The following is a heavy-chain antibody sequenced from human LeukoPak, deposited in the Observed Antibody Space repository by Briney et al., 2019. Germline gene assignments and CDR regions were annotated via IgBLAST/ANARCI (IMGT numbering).Heavy chain of an antibody. CDR1: GGSISSTNW. Sequence: PSETLSLTCAVSGGSISSTNWWNWVRQPPGKGLEWIGEIYDTGSTNYNPSLQSRVTISVDTSKNQFSLKLSSVTAADTAVYYCARGFESLTYYYDSSGYYYDYWGQGTLVTVSS. D-gene: IGHD3-22*01. J-gene: IGHJ4*02. CDR2: IYDTGST. V-gene: IGHV4-4*02. CDR3: ARGFESLTYYYDSSGYYYDY.